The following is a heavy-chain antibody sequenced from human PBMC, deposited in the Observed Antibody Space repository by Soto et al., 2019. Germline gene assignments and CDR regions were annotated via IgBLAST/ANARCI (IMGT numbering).Heavy chain of an antibody. CDR3: ARDLTHYYGSGSYYKGDGMDV. CDR1: GGTFSSYA. V-gene: IGHV1-69*13. Sequence: ASVKVSCKASGGTFSSYAISWVRQAPGQGLEWMGGIIPIFGTANYAQKFQGRVTITADESTSTAYMELSSLRSEDTAVYYCARDLTHYYGSGSYYKGDGMDVWGQGNTVTVSS. J-gene: IGHJ6*02. D-gene: IGHD3-10*01. CDR2: IIPIFGTA.